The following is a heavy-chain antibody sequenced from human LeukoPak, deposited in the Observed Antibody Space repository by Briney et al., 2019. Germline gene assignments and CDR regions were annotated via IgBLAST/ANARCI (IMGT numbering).Heavy chain of an antibody. CDR2: IHTSGDT. Sequence: GGSLRLSCAASGLTCSHNYVSWVRQAPGKGLEWVSAIHTSGDTCYADSVKGRFTISRDTSKNTLYLQMSSLRAEDTAVYYCATAAYDSGSYIVNHDYWGQGTLVTVSS. D-gene: IGHD3-22*01. V-gene: IGHV3-53*01. J-gene: IGHJ4*02. CDR1: GLTCSHNY. CDR3: ATAAYDSGSYIVNHDY.